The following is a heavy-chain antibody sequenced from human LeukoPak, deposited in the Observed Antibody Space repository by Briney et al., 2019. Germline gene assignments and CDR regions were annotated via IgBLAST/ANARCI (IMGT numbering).Heavy chain of an antibody. J-gene: IGHJ5*02. Sequence: GGSLRLSCAASGFTFCSYAMPWVRQAPGKGLEWVAVISYDGSNKYYADSVKGRFTISRDNSKNTLYLQMNSLRAEDTAVYYCGGDSLPVTSSWGKGPLVTVSS. CDR1: GFTFCSYA. D-gene: IGHD4-17*01. V-gene: IGHV3-30-3*01. CDR2: ISYDGSNK. CDR3: GGDSLPVTSS.